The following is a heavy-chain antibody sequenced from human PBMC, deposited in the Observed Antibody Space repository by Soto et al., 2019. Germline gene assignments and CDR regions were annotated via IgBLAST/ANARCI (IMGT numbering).Heavy chain of an antibody. CDR1: SPPVSSTTFT. Sequence: SETLSLTCTITSPPVSSTTFTWAWIREPPGKGLELVAIVYYGGRSYYNPTLNIRVTISLDTSKNQFSLKMTSVTAADTAVYYCARSGYDSSGYYVTPFYYYYGMDVWGQGTTVT. CDR3: ARSGYDSSGYYVTPFYYYYGMDV. V-gene: IGHV4-39*01. J-gene: IGHJ6*02. CDR2: VYYGGRS. D-gene: IGHD3-22*01.